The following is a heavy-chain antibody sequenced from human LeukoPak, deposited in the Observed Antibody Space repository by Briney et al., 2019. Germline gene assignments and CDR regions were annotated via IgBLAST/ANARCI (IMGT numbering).Heavy chain of an antibody. CDR1: GGSISSSSNH. CDR2: AYYSGST. J-gene: IGHJ4*02. V-gene: IGHV4-39*07. Sequence: PSETLSLTCTVSGGSISSSSNHWGWIRQPPGKGLEWIGSAYYSGSTYYNPSLKSRVTISVDTSKNQFSLKLSSVTAADTAVYYCARTRGWSYTVTTENAFDYWGQGTLVTVSS. D-gene: IGHD4-11*01. CDR3: ARTRGWSYTVTTENAFDY.